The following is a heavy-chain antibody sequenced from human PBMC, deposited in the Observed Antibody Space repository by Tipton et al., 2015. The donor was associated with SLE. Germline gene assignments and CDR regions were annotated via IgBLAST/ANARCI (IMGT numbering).Heavy chain of an antibody. CDR1: GGSFSDYS. J-gene: IGHJ4*02. D-gene: IGHD2-8*01. CDR2: INHSGST. Sequence: TLSLTCAVYGGSFSDYSWSWIRQPPGKGLEWIGEINHSGSTNYNPSLKSPLTISIDTSKNHFSLRLSSVTAADTAVYYCARDCTTGVCYTTSFDYWGQGTLVPVSP. V-gene: IGHV4-34*01. CDR3: ARDCTTGVCYTTSFDY.